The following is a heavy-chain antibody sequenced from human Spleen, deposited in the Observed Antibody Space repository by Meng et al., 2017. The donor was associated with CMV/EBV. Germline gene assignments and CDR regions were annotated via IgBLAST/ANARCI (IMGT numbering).Heavy chain of an antibody. CDR2: ISPHKGNT. V-gene: IGHV1-18*01. D-gene: IGHD2-21*01. J-gene: IGHJ6*02. Sequence: ASVKVSCKASGYIFSSYAINWVRQAPGQGLEWMGWISPHKGNTNYAQRLQGRLTMTTDTSTSTAYMEVRSLRSDDTAVYYCARSYCGGDCYSNYDYGMDVWGQGTTVTVSS. CDR3: ARSYCGGDCYSNYDYGMDV. CDR1: GYIFSSYA.